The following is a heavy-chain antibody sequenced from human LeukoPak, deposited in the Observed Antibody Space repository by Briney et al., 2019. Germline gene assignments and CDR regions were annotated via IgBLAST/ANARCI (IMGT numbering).Heavy chain of an antibody. Sequence: GGSLRLSCAASGFTFSSYGMHWVRQAPGKGLEWVAFIRYDGSNKYYADSVKGRFTISRDNSKNTPYLQMNSLRAEDTAVYYCAKITVAGRPTPRPLDYWGQGTLVTVSS. CDR3: AKITVAGRPTPRPLDY. D-gene: IGHD6-19*01. V-gene: IGHV3-30*02. CDR1: GFTFSSYG. J-gene: IGHJ4*02. CDR2: IRYDGSNK.